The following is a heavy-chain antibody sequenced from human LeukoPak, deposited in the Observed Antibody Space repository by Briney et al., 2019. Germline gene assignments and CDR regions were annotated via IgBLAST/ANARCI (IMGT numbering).Heavy chain of an antibody. CDR1: GGSISSNSYY. D-gene: IGHD2-21*02. V-gene: IGHV4-61*01. CDR3: ASGYCGGACQLGGVDM. CDR2: THYSGST. Sequence: SETLSLTCAVSGGSISSNSYYWSWLRQPPGKGLEYIGYTHYSGSTNYNPSLKSRVTISLDTSGNQFSLKLSSVTAADTAVYYCASGYCGGACQLGGVDMWGQGTMVTVSS. J-gene: IGHJ3*02.